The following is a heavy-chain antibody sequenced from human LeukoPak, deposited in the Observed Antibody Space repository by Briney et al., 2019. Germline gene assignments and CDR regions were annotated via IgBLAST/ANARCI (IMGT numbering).Heavy chain of an antibody. CDR1: GGSISIGGYY. V-gene: IGHV4-31*03. CDR3: ARVVIAAAGIDY. D-gene: IGHD6-13*01. Sequence: TLSLTCTVSGGSISIGGYYWSWIRQHPGKGLEWIGYIYYSGSTYYNPSLKSRVTISVDTSKNQFSLKLSSVTAADTAVYYCARVVIAAAGIDYWGQGTLVTVSS. J-gene: IGHJ4*02. CDR2: IYYSGST.